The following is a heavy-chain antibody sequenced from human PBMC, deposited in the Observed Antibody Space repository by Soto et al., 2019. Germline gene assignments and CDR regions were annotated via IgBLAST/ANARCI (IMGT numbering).Heavy chain of an antibody. Sequence: GGSLRLSCAASGFKFSNYAMSWVRQAPGKGLEWVSLISATGGGTYYADSVKGRFTFSRDNSHKTLYLQLRSLTAEDTAVYYCAKDRRAGGTSAFYFDFWGQGAQVTVSS. CDR1: GFKFSNYA. V-gene: IGHV3-23*01. CDR2: ISATGGGT. CDR3: AKDRRAGGTSAFYFDF. D-gene: IGHD3-16*01. J-gene: IGHJ4*02.